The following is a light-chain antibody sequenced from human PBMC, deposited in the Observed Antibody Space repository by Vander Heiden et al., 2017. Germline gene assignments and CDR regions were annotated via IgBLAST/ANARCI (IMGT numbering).Light chain of an antibody. CDR1: SSDVGGYNY. CDR2: EVS. Sequence: QSALTQPASVSGSPGQSITISCTGTSSDVGGYNYVSWYQQHPAKAPNLMIYEVSNRPSGVSNRFSGSKSGNTASLTISGLQAEDEADYYCSSYTSSSTLGGVFGTGTKVTVL. V-gene: IGLV2-14*01. J-gene: IGLJ1*01. CDR3: SSYTSSSTLGGV.